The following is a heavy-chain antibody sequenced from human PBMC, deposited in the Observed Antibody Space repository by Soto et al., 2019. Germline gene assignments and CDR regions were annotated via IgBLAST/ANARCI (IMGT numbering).Heavy chain of an antibody. Sequence: SETLSLTCTVSGGSISSGGYYWSWIRHHPGKGLEWIGYIYYSGSTYYNPSLKSRVTISVDTSKNQFSLKLSSVTAADTAVYYCARGIVVVPAASYCSGGSCYYYFDYWGQGTLVTVSS. J-gene: IGHJ4*02. CDR1: GGSISSGGYY. CDR2: IYYSGST. V-gene: IGHV4-31*03. D-gene: IGHD2-15*01. CDR3: ARGIVVVPAASYCSGGSCYYYFDY.